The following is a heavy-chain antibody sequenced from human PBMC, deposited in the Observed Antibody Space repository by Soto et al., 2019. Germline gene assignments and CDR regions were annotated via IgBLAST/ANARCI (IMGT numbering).Heavy chain of an antibody. D-gene: IGHD6-13*01. CDR3: ARRSSSWYFDY. J-gene: IGHJ4*02. CDR1: GFTFSSNY. V-gene: IGHV3-23*01. CDR2: ISYGGGTT. Sequence: PGGSLRLSCAVSGFTFSSNYMSWVRQAPGKGLEWVSAISYGGGTTYYADSVKGRFTISRDNSKNTLYLQMNSLRAEDTAVYYCARRSSSWYFDYWGQGTLVTVSS.